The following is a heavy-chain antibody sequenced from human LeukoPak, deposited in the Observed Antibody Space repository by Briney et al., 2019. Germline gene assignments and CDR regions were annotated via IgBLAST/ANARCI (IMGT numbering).Heavy chain of an antibody. J-gene: IGHJ4*02. Sequence: GGSLRLSCAASGFTFSSYWMSWVRQAPGKGLEWVANIKQDGSEKYYVDSVKGRFTISRDNAKNSLHLQMNSLRTEDTAVYYCARARIQLWLTFDYWGQGTLVTVSS. CDR3: ARARIQLWLTFDY. CDR2: IKQDGSEK. CDR1: GFTFSSYW. D-gene: IGHD5-18*01. V-gene: IGHV3-7*01.